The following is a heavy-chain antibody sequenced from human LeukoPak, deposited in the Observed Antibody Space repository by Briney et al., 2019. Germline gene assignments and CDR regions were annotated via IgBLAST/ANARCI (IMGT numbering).Heavy chain of an antibody. CDR3: ARDSRSPYYYYMDV. V-gene: IGHV4-4*07. CDR1: GGAISSYY. CDR2: IYTSGST. Sequence: SETLSLTCTVSGGAISSYYWSWIRQPAGKGLEWIGRIYTSGSTNYNPSLKSRVTMSVDTSKNQFSLKLSSVTAADTAVYYCARDSRSPYYYYMDVWGKGTTVTISS. D-gene: IGHD6-19*01. J-gene: IGHJ6*03.